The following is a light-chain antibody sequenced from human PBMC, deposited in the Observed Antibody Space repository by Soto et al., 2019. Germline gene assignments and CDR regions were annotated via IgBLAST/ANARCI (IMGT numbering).Light chain of an antibody. J-gene: IGKJ1*01. CDR1: QSVSSSY. CDR3: QQYDSSTWT. V-gene: IGKV3-20*01. CDR2: GAS. Sequence: EIVLTQSPGTLSLSPGERATLSCRASQSVSSSYLAWYQQKPGQAPRLLIYGASSRATGIPDRFSGSGSGTDFTLTISRLEPEDFAVYYCQQYDSSTWTFGQGTKAEIQ.